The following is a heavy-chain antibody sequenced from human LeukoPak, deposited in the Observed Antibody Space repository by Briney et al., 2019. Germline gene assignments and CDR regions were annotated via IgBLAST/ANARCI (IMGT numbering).Heavy chain of an antibody. J-gene: IGHJ4*02. Sequence: GGSLRLSCAASGFTFSSYAMSWVRQAPGKGLEWVSSISSSSSYIYYADSVKGRFTISRDNAKNSLYLQMNSLRAEDTAVYYCARDGGYYDFWSGYSAEVFFDYWGQGTLVTVSS. CDR2: ISSSSSYI. CDR3: ARDGGYYDFWSGYSAEVFFDY. V-gene: IGHV3-21*01. D-gene: IGHD3-3*01. CDR1: GFTFSSYA.